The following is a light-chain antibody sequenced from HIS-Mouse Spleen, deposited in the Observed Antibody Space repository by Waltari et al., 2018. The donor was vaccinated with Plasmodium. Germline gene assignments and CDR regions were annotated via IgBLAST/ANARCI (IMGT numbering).Light chain of an antibody. J-gene: IGKJ1*01. CDR1: QSISSY. V-gene: IGKV1-39*01. Sequence: DIQMTQAPSSLSASVGERVTITCRASQSISSYLNWYQQKPGKAPKLLIYAASSLQSGVPSRFSGSGSGTDFTLTISSLQPEDFATYYCQQCYSTPWTFGQGTKVEIK. CDR3: QQCYSTPWT. CDR2: AAS.